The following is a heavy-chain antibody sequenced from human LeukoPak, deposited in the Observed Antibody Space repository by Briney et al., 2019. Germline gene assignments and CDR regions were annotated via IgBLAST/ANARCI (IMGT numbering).Heavy chain of an antibody. CDR3: ARALIGYYFDY. D-gene: IGHD2-8*01. CDR1: GFTFSSYS. J-gene: IGHJ4*02. V-gene: IGHV3-21*01. CDR2: ISSSSSYI. Sequence: GGSLRLSCAASGFTFSSYSMNWVRQAPGKGLEWVSSISSSSSYIYYAGSVKGRFTISRDNAKNSLYLQMNSLRAEDTAVYYCARALIGYYFDYWGQGTLVTVSS.